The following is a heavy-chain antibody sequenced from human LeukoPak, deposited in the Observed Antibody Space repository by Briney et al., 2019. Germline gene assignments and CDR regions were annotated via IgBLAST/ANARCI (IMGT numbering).Heavy chain of an antibody. V-gene: IGHV3-23*01. CDR3: AKGGTRLLWFGELPPTGNWFDP. J-gene: IGHJ5*02. D-gene: IGHD3-10*01. Sequence: GGSLRLSCAASGFTFSSYAMSWVRQAPGKGLEWISAISGSGGSTYYADSVKGRFTISRDNSKSTLYLQMNSLRAEDTALYYCAKGGTRLLWFGELPPTGNWFDPWGQGTLVTVSS. CDR2: ISGSGGST. CDR1: GFTFSSYA.